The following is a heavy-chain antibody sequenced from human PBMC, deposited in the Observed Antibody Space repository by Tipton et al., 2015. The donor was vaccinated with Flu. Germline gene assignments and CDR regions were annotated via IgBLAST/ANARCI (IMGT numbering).Heavy chain of an antibody. Sequence: QSGPEVKKPGSSVKVSCKASGGTFSSYAISWVRQAPGQGLEWMGGIIPIFGTANYAQKFQGRVTITADESTSTAYMELSSLRSEDTAVYYCASGVGGDYYYYYYMDVWGKGTTVTVSS. D-gene: IGHD1-26*01. CDR3: ASGVGGDYYYYYYMDV. CDR1: GGTFSSYA. V-gene: IGHV1-69*01. CDR2: IIPIFGTA. J-gene: IGHJ6*03.